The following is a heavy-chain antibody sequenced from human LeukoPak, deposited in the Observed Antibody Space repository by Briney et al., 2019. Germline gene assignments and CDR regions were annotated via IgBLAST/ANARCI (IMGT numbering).Heavy chain of an antibody. D-gene: IGHD5-18*01. J-gene: IGHJ4*02. CDR3: ARQEYSYADFDY. CDR1: GGSISGYY. CDR2: IYTSGST. V-gene: IGHV4-59*08. Sequence: SETLSLTCTVSGGSISGYYWSWIRQPPGKGLEWIANIYTSGSTNYNPSLRSRVTMSVDTSKNQFSLKLSSVTAADTAVYYCARQEYSYADFDYWGQGTLVTVSS.